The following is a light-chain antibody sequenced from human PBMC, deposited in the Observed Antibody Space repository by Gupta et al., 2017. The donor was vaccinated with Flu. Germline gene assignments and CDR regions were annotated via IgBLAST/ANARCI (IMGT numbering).Light chain of an antibody. CDR1: SNDVGLYDY. CDR3: TSFTTSTTFV. CDR2: EVT. J-gene: IGLJ3*02. V-gene: IGLV2-14*01. Sequence: QSALTHPASVSGSPGQSITISCTGSSNDVGLYDYVSWYQQYPGKAPKLMIYEVTNRPSGISSRFSASKSGNTASLTISGLQSEDEAYYYCTSFTTSTTFVFGGGTKLTVL.